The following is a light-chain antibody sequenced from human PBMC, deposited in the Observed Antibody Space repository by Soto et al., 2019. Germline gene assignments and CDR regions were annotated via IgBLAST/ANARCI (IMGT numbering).Light chain of an antibody. CDR3: QQYGSSPLT. V-gene: IGKV3-20*01. J-gene: IGKJ4*01. CDR1: QIVSSSY. Sequence: EIGLRQSPGTLSWSPGESATLSCMGSQIVSSSYLAWYQQKPGQAPRLLIYGASSRATGIPDRFSGSGSGTDLTLTISRLEPEDFAVYYCQQYGSSPLTFGGGTKVDIK. CDR2: GAS.